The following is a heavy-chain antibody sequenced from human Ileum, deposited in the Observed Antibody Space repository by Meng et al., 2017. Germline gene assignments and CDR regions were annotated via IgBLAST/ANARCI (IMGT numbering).Heavy chain of an antibody. CDR3: AHIFDS. CDR2: MNLGGSP. CDR1: GRSISSSDW. Sequence: QGQLQESGPGLVEPSGTLSLPCAVSGRSISSSDWGSWVRQPPGKGLEWIAEMNLGGSPNYNPSLKSRVTMSVDKSNDHLSLQLTSVTAADTAVYYCAHIFDSWGQGTLVTVSS. V-gene: IGHV4-4*02. J-gene: IGHJ4*02.